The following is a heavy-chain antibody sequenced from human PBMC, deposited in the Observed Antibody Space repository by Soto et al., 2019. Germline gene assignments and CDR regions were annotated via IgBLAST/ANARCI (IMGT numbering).Heavy chain of an antibody. CDR1: GVSPSKSAYS. CDR3: ARHPPGFPTLIDP. Sequence: SVTLSLPCRVYGVSPSKSAYSWGWNLQPPGKGLEWIGSIYNSGVDYNPSLKSRVTISVDTSKTQFSLRLTSVTAADTSLYYCARHPPGFPTLIDPWGQGMMVTVSS. D-gene: IGHD2-15*01. J-gene: IGHJ5*02. CDR2: IYNSGV. V-gene: IGHV4-39*01.